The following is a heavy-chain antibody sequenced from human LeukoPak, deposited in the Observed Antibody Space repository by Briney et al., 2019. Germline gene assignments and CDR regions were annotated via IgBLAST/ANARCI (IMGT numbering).Heavy chain of an antibody. CDR3: ARTARHLDY. Sequence: GGSLRLSCEASGFTFSDPYMSWIRQAPGKGLECLSYISGSGTDINYADSVRGRFTISRDNAKNLLYLQMDDLRVEDTAVYYCARTARHLDYWGQGTLVTVSS. V-gene: IGHV3-11*04. CDR1: GFTFSDPY. D-gene: IGHD5-18*01. J-gene: IGHJ4*02. CDR2: ISGSGTDI.